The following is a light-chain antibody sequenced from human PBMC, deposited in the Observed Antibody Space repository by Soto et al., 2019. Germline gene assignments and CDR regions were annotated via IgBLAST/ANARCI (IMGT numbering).Light chain of an antibody. CDR3: QQSHSTRLT. J-gene: IGKJ4*01. CDR1: QSIDTY. V-gene: IGKV1-39*01. CDR2: KAS. Sequence: DIQMTQSPPSLSASVGDRVAITCRTSQSIDTYLNWYQQKPGKAPKLLIYKASSLQSGVPERFSGSGSGTDFTLTISSLEREDFATYYCQQSHSTRLTFGGGTRVEIK.